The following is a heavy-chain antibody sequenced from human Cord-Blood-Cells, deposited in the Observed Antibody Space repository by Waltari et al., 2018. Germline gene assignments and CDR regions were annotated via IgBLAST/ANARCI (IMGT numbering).Heavy chain of an antibody. CDR2: INHSGST. V-gene: IGHV4-34*01. CDR1: GGSFSGYY. Sequence: QVQLQQWGAGLLKPSETLSLTCAVYGGSFSGYYWSWIRQPTGKGLEWIGEINHSGSTNYNPSLKSRVTISVDTSKNQFSLKLSSVTAADTAVYYCARSSSIAARGWDYWGQGTLVTVSS. J-gene: IGHJ4*02. D-gene: IGHD6-6*01. CDR3: ARSSSIAARGWDY.